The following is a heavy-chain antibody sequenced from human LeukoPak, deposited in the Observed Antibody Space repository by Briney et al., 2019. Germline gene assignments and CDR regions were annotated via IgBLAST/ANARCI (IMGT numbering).Heavy chain of an antibody. CDR2: IKQDGSEK. D-gene: IGHD3-22*01. CDR1: EFTFSSFW. Sequence: GGSLRLSCAASEFTFSSFWMSWVRQAPGKGLEWVANIKQDGSEKYYVDSVKGRFTISRDNSKNTLYLQMNSLRAEDTAVYYCARDSDSSGYYTPYFDYWGQGTLVTVSS. J-gene: IGHJ4*02. CDR3: ARDSDSSGYYTPYFDY. V-gene: IGHV3-7*01.